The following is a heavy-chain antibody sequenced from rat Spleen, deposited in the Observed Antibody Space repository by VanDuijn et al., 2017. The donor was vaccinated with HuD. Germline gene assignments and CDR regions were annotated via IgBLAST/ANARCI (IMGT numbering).Heavy chain of an antibody. CDR1: GLSFSNYD. CDR2: ISYDGTAT. D-gene: IGHD1-6*01. Sequence: EVRLVESGGGLVQPGRSLKLSCAASGLSFSNYDMAWVRQAPTKGLEWVASISYDGTATYYRDSVKGRFTISRDNAKSTLYLQMDSLRSEDTATYYCARGGYTTDYFYVGWFAYWGQGTLVTVSS. CDR3: ARGGYTTDYFYVGWFAY. V-gene: IGHV5S23*01. J-gene: IGHJ3*01.